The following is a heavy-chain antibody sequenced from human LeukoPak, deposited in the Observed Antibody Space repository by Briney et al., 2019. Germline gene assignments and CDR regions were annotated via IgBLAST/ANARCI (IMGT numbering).Heavy chain of an antibody. CDR2: INPNSVGT. V-gene: IGHV1-2*06. Sequence: ASLKISCKASGYTFTGYNMHWVRQAPGHRLEWMGRINPNSVGTNYAQKLQGRVTMPRDTSISTAYMELSRLRSDDTAVYYCARFGRGYSYGVDYWGQGTLVTGSS. CDR3: ARFGRGYSYGVDY. D-gene: IGHD5-18*01. J-gene: IGHJ4*02. CDR1: GYTFTGYN.